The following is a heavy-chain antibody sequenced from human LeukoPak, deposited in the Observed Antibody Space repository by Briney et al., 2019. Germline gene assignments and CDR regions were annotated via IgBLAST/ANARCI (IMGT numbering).Heavy chain of an antibody. CDR1: GFTFDDYA. D-gene: IGHD6-13*01. Sequence: PGGSLRLSCAASGFTFDDYAMHWVRQAPGKGLEWVSGISWNSGSIGYADSVKGRFTISRDNAENSLYPQMNSLRAEDTALYYCAKDKSRSFGIAAAGTLNYWGQGTLVTVSS. V-gene: IGHV3-9*01. CDR3: AKDKSRSFGIAAAGTLNY. J-gene: IGHJ4*02. CDR2: ISWNSGSI.